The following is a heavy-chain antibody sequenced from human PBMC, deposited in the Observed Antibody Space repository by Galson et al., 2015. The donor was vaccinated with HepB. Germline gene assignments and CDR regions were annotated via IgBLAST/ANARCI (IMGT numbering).Heavy chain of an antibody. CDR1: GFTVSRHW. J-gene: IGHJ4*02. CDR3: AREMNSGAYYPFDY. Sequence: SLRLSCAASGFTVSRHWMHWVRQGPGKGLEWISRINIDGSSTAYADSARGRFTISRDDAKNTLYLQMNSLRVDDTAVYFCAREMNSGAYYPFDYWGPGTLVTVAS. D-gene: IGHD1-26*01. CDR2: INIDGSST. V-gene: IGHV3-74*01.